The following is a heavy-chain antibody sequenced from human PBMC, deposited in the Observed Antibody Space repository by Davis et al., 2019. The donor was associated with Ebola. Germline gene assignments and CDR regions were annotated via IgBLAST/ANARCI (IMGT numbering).Heavy chain of an antibody. CDR3: ARERLNHNYDSSGQSV. Sequence: GESLKISCSASGFTFSSYAMHWVRQAPGKGLESVSRISTNGETTYYAESVKGRFTLSRDNSKNTLYLQMNNLRAEDTAVYYCARERLNHNYDSSGQSVWGQGTLVTVSS. D-gene: IGHD3-22*01. CDR2: ISTNGETT. V-gene: IGHV3-64*04. CDR1: GFTFSSYA. J-gene: IGHJ4*02.